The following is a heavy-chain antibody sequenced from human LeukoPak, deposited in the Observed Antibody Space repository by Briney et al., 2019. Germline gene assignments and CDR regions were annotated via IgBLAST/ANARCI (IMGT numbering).Heavy chain of an antibody. Sequence: SETLSLTCIVSGGSISSNDYFWGWIRQPPGKGLEWIGEIYHSGSTNYNPSLKSRVTISVDKSKNQFSLKLSSVTAADTAVYYCARVRVGSSDRLYYYYYYYMDVWGKGTTVTVSS. V-gene: IGHV4-39*07. CDR1: GGSISSNDYF. D-gene: IGHD6-6*01. CDR3: ARVRVGSSDRLYYYYYYYMDV. CDR2: IYHSGST. J-gene: IGHJ6*03.